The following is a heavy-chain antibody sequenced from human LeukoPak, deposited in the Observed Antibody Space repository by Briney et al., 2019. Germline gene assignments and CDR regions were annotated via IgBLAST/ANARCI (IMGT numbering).Heavy chain of an antibody. CDR3: VKGHCSSTSCYYYYGMDV. V-gene: IGHV3-64D*06. Sequence: GGSLRLSCSASGFTFSSYAMHWVRQAPGKGLEYVSAISSNGGSTYYADSVKGRFTISRDNSKNTLYLQMGSLRAEDTAVYYCVKGHCSSTSCYYYYGMDVWGKGTTVTVSS. CDR1: GFTFSSYA. D-gene: IGHD2-2*01. J-gene: IGHJ6*04. CDR2: ISSNGGST.